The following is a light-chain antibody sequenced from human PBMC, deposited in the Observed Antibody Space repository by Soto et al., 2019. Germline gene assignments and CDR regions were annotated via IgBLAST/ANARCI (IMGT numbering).Light chain of an antibody. CDR2: AAS. CDR1: QSISNF. J-gene: IGKJ4*01. V-gene: IGKV1-39*01. Sequence: DIQMTQSPSSLSASAGDRVTITCRASQSISNFLNWYQRQPGKAPKLLIYAASTLESGVPSRFSGSGSGTDFTLTISSLQPEDSATYYCQQSYRTPLTFGGGTKVDIK. CDR3: QQSYRTPLT.